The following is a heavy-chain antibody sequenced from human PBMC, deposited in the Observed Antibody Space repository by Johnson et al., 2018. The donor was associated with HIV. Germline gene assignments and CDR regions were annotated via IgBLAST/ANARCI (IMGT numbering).Heavy chain of an antibody. V-gene: IGHV3-30*14. J-gene: IGHJ3*02. Sequence: QVQLVESGGGVVQTGRSLRLSCAASGFTFSSYAMHWVRQAPGKGLEWVAVITYDGRNKYYTDSVKGRFIISRDNSKNTLYLQMGSLRAEDMAGYDCARAGGSSLAFDIWGQGTMVTVSS. CDR3: ARAGGSSLAFDI. CDR2: ITYDGRNK. D-gene: IGHD6-6*01. CDR1: GFTFSSYA.